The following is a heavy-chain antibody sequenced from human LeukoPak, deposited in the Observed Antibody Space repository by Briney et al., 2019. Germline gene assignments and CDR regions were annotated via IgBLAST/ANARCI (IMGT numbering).Heavy chain of an antibody. CDR2: IYYSGST. CDR3: AREGFGELLGRYDAFDI. CDR1: GGSISSYY. Sequence: SETLSLTCTVSGGSISSYYWSWIRQPPGKGLEWIGYIYYSGSTNYNPSLKSRVTISVDTSKNQFSLKLSSVTAADTAVYYCAREGFGELLGRYDAFDIWGQGTMVTVSS. J-gene: IGHJ3*02. V-gene: IGHV4-59*01. D-gene: IGHD3-10*01.